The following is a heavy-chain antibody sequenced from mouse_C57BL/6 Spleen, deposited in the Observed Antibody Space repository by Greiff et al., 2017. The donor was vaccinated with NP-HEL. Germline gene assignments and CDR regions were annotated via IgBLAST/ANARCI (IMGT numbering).Heavy chain of an antibody. Sequence: QVQLKQSGAELAKPGASVKLSCKASGYTFTSYWMHWVKQRPGQGLEWIGYINPSSGYTKYNQKFKDKATLTADKSSSTAYMQLSSLTYEDSAVYDWARGGYYDYDEGVWFAYWGQGTLVTVSA. J-gene: IGHJ3*01. CDR1: GYTFTSYW. CDR3: ARGGYYDYDEGVWFAY. V-gene: IGHV1-7*01. CDR2: INPSSGYT. D-gene: IGHD2-4*01.